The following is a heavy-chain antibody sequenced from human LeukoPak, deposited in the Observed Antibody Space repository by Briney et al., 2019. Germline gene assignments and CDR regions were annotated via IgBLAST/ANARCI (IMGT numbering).Heavy chain of an antibody. CDR1: GGSISNNNYY. CDR2: IYYSGSP. D-gene: IGHD2-15*01. V-gene: IGHV4-39*01. CDR3: ARCGSGSCRTDAFGI. Sequence: SETLSLTCTVSGGSISNNNYYWAWIRQPPGKGLECIGSIYYSGSPYYNPSLKSRVTISVDTSKNQFSLRLSSVTAADTAVYYCARCGSGSCRTDAFGIWGQGTMVTVSS. J-gene: IGHJ3*02.